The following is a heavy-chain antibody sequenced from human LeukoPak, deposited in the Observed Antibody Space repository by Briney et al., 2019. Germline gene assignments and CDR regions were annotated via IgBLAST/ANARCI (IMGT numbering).Heavy chain of an antibody. Sequence: SETLSLICSVSGGSIGSYFWTWIRQAPGKGLEWIGYVYTSGSTNYNSSLKSRVTVSVDTSKSQFSLNLTSVTAADTAVYYCARLKPQRYYSNNYYYYMDVWGKGTTVTVSS. CDR2: VYTSGST. D-gene: IGHD4-11*01. CDR3: ARLKPQRYYSNNYYYYMDV. V-gene: IGHV4-4*09. J-gene: IGHJ6*03. CDR1: GGSIGSYF.